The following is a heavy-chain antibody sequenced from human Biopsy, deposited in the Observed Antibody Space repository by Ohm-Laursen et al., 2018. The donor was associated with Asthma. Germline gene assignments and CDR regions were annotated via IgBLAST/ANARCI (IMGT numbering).Heavy chain of an antibody. CDR1: GFSFDNYF. CDR2: INPSGAGT. V-gene: IGHV1-46*02. J-gene: IGHJ4*02. CDR3: AKARETTNYGDSDFDI. Sequence: SSVKVSCKASGFSFDNYFMHWVRQAPGQGLEWMGIINPSGAGTRYAEKFRGRLIVTRDASTRTAFMDLRSLRSDDTAIYFCAKARETTNYGDSDFDIWGQGTLITVSS. D-gene: IGHD2-8*01.